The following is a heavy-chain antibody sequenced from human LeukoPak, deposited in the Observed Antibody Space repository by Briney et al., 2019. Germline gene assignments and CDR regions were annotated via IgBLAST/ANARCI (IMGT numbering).Heavy chain of an antibody. D-gene: IGHD4-23*01. J-gene: IGHJ4*02. CDR3: TRATTLVNDY. V-gene: IGHV4-59*01. CDR1: NGSISSYY. CDR2: IYYSGIT. Sequence: PSETLSLTCTVSNGSISSYYRSWIRQPPGKGLEWIGSIYYSGITNYNPSLKSRVTISIDTSKNQFSLKLSSVTAADSAVYYCTRATTLVNDYWGQGTLVTVSS.